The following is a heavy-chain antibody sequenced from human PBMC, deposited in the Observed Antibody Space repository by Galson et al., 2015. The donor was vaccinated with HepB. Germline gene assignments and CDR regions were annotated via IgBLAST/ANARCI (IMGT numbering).Heavy chain of an antibody. Sequence: CAISGDSVSSNSAAWNWIRQSPSRGLEWLGRTYYRSKWYNDYAVSVKSRITINPGTSMNQFSLQLKSVTPEDTAVYYCATSEVTGADAFDIWGQGTMVTVSS. J-gene: IGHJ3*02. CDR2: TYYRSKWYN. D-gene: IGHD7-27*01. CDR1: GDSVSSNSAA. CDR3: ATSEVTGADAFDI. V-gene: IGHV6-1*01.